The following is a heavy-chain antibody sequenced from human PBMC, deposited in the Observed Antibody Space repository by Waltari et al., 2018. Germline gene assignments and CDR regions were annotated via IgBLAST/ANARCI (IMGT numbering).Heavy chain of an antibody. CDR2: IYYSGST. J-gene: IGHJ4*02. Sequence: QVQLQESGPGLVKPSQTLSLTCTVSGGSISSGGYYWSWIRQHPGKGLEWIGYIYYSGSTYYNPSLKSRVTISVDTSKNQFSLKLSAVTAADTAVYYCARETASGVFLYFDYWGQGTLVTVSS. CDR3: ARETASGVFLYFDY. CDR1: GGSISSGGYY. V-gene: IGHV4-31*03. D-gene: IGHD3-16*01.